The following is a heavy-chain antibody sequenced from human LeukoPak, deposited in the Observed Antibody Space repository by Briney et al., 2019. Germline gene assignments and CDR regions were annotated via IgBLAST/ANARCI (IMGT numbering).Heavy chain of an antibody. D-gene: IGHD1-26*01. CDR2: ISTISRTI. CDR1: AFTFSDFY. Sequence: PGGSLRLSCTASAFTFSDFYMSWFRQAPGKGLEWISTISTISRTIYYADSVKGRFTISRDNAKNSLYLEMNSLNAEDTATYYCARRGEVGAHWPTYAFDIWGQGTMVAVSS. CDR3: ARRGEVGAHWPTYAFDI. J-gene: IGHJ3*02. V-gene: IGHV3-11*04.